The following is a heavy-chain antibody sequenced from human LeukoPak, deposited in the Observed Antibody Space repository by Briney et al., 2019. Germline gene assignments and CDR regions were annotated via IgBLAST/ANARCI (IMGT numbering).Heavy chain of an antibody. CDR1: GFTFSSYS. CDR3: ARDLPYYYDSSGYYPGGFDY. Sequence: GGSLRLSCAASGFTFSSYSMNWVRQAPGKGLEWVSSISSRSSYIYYADSVKGRFTISRDNAKNSLYLQMNSLRAEDTAVYYCARDLPYYYDSSGYYPGGFDYWGQGTLVTVSS. CDR2: ISSRSSYI. J-gene: IGHJ4*02. V-gene: IGHV3-21*01. D-gene: IGHD3-22*01.